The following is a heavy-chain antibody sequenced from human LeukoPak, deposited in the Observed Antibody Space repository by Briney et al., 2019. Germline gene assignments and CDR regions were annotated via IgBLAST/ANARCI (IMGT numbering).Heavy chain of an antibody. V-gene: IGHV3-43D*03. CDR3: AKGGVGALYYMDV. CDR2: ISWDGGST. J-gene: IGHJ6*03. D-gene: IGHD1-26*01. CDR1: GFTFSSYA. Sequence: PGGTLRLSCAASGFTFSSYAMHWVRQAPGKGLEWVSLISWDGGSTYYADSVKGRFTTSRDNSKNSLYPQMNSLRAEDTALYYCAKGGVGALYYMDVWGKGTTVTVSS.